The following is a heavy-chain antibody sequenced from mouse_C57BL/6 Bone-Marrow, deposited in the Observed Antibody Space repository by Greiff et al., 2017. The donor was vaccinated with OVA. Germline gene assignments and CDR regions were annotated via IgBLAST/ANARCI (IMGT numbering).Heavy chain of an antibody. J-gene: IGHJ2*01. CDR2: ISSGGSYT. Sequence: VQLKESGGDLVKPGGSLKLSCAASGFTFSSYGMSWVRQTPDKRLERVATISSGGSYTYYPDSVKGRFTISRDNAKNTLYLQMSSLKSEDTAMYYCARRGMVTTYDYWGQGTTLTVSS. V-gene: IGHV5-6*01. D-gene: IGHD2-2*01. CDR3: ARRGMVTTYDY. CDR1: GFTFSSYG.